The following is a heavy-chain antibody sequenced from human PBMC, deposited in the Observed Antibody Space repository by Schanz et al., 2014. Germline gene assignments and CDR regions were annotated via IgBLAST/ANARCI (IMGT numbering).Heavy chain of an antibody. V-gene: IGHV3-23*04. Sequence: VQVVQSGGGLVKPGGSLRLSCAASGFTFSSHWMHWVRQDPGKGLEWVAAISGSGGSTYYADSVKGRFTISRDNSKNTLYLQMNSLRAEDTAVYYCAKGRFGELSAFDIWGQGTMVTVSS. CDR2: ISGSGGST. CDR3: AKGRFGELSAFDI. J-gene: IGHJ3*02. D-gene: IGHD3-10*01. CDR1: GFTFSSHW.